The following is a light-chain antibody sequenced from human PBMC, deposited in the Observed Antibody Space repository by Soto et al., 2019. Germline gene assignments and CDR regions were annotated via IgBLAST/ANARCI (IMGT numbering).Light chain of an antibody. CDR2: DVN. V-gene: IGLV2-11*01. CDR1: STDVGVYNY. Sequence: QSALTQPRSVSGSPGQSVTISCTGTSTDVGVYNYVSWYQRHPGKAPKLLVYDVNKRPSGVPDRFFASKSGNKASLIISGLQAEDEADYFCCSYAGYDVIFGGGTKLTVL. J-gene: IGLJ2*01. CDR3: CSYAGYDVI.